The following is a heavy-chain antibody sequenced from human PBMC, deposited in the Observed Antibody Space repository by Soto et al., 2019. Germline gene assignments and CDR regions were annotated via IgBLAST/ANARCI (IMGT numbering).Heavy chain of an antibody. J-gene: IGHJ4*02. CDR1: GFAFSNFG. V-gene: IGHV3-30*03. CDR2: ITSAGSNI. CDR3: SSHGDFVY. Sequence: QVQLVESGGGVVQPGTSPRLSCEAFGFAFSNFGMHWVRQAPGKGLEWVAIITSAGSNIYYGDSVKGRFTISRDDSKNTLYLEMSSLRPEDSAVYYCSSHGDFVYWGQGTLVTVSS.